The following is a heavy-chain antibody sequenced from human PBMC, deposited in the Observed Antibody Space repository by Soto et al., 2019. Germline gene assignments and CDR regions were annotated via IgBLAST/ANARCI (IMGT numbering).Heavy chain of an antibody. D-gene: IGHD1-7*01. CDR2: ISYDGSSK. Sequence: QVQLVESGGGVVQPGRSLRLSCAASGFTFSNYGIYWVRQAPGKGLEWVAFISYDGSSKFYADPMKGRHTISRDNSKNTLYLQMNSLRAADTAVYYCVKGIVNYWALDYWGQGTLVTVSS. V-gene: IGHV3-30*18. CDR1: GFTFSNYG. CDR3: VKGIVNYWALDY. J-gene: IGHJ4*02.